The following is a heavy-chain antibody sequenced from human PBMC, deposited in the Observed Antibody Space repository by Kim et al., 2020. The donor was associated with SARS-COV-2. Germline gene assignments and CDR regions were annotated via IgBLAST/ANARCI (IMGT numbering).Heavy chain of an antibody. CDR3: SRTLGDPLRAYYYYGMDV. CDR2: IYYSGST. V-gene: IGHV4-59*01. Sequence: SETLSLTCTVSGGSISSYYWSWIRQPPGKGLEWIGYIYYSGSTNYNPSRKSRVTISVDTSKNQFSLKLSSVTAADTAVYYCSRTLGDPLRAYYYYGMDV. J-gene: IGHJ6*01. CDR1: GGSISSYY. D-gene: IGHD3-16*01.